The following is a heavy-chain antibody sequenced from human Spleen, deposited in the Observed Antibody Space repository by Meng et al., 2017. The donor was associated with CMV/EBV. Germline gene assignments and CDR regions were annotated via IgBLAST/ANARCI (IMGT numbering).Heavy chain of an antibody. D-gene: IGHD4-23*01. V-gene: IGHV1-2*02. CDR3: ATGGNPLADY. Sequence: ASVKVSCKASGYTFTDYYMHWVRQAPGQGLEWMGWINPNNSDTNYAQKFQERVTMTRDTSISTAYMELSRLRSDDTAVYYCATGGNPLADYWGQGTLVTVSS. J-gene: IGHJ4*02. CDR2: INPNNSDT. CDR1: GYTFTDYY.